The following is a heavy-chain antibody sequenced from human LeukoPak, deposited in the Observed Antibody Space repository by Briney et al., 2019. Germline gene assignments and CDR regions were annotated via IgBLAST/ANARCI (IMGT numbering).Heavy chain of an antibody. CDR3: AKDSGSYRDYIDY. J-gene: IGHJ4*02. V-gene: IGHV3-43D*04. CDR2: ISWNGGST. Sequence: GGSLRLSCAASGFTLDDYAMHWVRQAPGKGLEWVSLISWNGGSTYYADSVKGRFTVSRDNSKNSLYLQMSSLRAEDTALYYCAKDSGSYRDYIDYWGQGTLVTVSS. D-gene: IGHD1-26*01. CDR1: GFTLDDYA.